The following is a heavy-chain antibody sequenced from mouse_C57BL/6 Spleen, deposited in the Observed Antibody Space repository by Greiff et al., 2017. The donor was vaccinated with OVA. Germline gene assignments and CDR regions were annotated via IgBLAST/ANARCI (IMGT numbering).Heavy chain of an antibody. V-gene: IGHV1-55*01. D-gene: IGHD2-5*01. CDR3: ASYYSNPFAY. Sequence: VQVVESGAELVKPGASVKMSCKASGYTFTSYWITWVKQRPGQGLEWIGDIYPGSGSTNYNEKFKSKATLTVDTSSSTAYMQLSSLTSEDSAVYYCASYYSNPFAYWGQGTLVTVSA. J-gene: IGHJ3*01. CDR1: GYTFTSYW. CDR2: IYPGSGST.